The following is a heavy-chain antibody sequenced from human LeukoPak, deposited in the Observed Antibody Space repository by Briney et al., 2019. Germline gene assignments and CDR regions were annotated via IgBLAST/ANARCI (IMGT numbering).Heavy chain of an antibody. Sequence: SSETLSLTCTVSGGSISSYYWSWIRQPPGKGLEWSGYIYYSGSTNYNPSLKSRVTISVDTSKNQFSLKLSSVTAADTAVYYCARDGIAAAGTTPPDAFDIWGQGTMVTVSS. V-gene: IGHV4-59*01. J-gene: IGHJ3*02. D-gene: IGHD6-13*01. CDR2: IYYSGST. CDR1: GGSISSYY. CDR3: ARDGIAAAGTTPPDAFDI.